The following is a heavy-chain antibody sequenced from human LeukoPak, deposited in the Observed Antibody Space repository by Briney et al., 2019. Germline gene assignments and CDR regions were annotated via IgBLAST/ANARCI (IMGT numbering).Heavy chain of an antibody. J-gene: IGHJ4*02. CDR2: INHSGST. CDR1: GGSFSGYY. D-gene: IGHD5-18*01. V-gene: IGHV4-34*01. Sequence: SETLSLTCAVYGGSFSGYYWSWIRQPPGKGLEWIGEINHSGSTNYNPSLKSRVTISVDTSKNQSSLKLSSVTAADTAVYYCARGRGYSYGLGYWGQGTLVTVSS. CDR3: ARGRGYSYGLGY.